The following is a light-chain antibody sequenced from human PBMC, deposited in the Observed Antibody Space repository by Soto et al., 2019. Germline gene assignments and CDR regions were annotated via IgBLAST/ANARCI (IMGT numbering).Light chain of an antibody. Sequence: DIVMTQSPDSLAVSLGERATINCKSSQSVLYSSNNKNYLAWFQQKPGQPPKLLIYWASTRESGVPDRFSGAGSGTDFTLTIRSLQAEDVAVYYCQQYYSTPITFGQGTRLEIK. CDR3: QQYYSTPIT. CDR1: QSVLYSSNNKNY. CDR2: WAS. J-gene: IGKJ5*01. V-gene: IGKV4-1*01.